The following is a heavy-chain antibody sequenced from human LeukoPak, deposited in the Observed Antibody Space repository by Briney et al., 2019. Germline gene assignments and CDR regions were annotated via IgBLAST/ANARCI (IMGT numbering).Heavy chain of an antibody. CDR2: IIPIFGTA. CDR1: GGTFSSYA. V-gene: IGHV1-69*13. Sequence: GASVKVSCKASGGTFSSYAISWVRQAPGQGLEWMGGIIPIFGTANYAQKFQGRVTITADESTSTAYMELSSLRSEDTAVYYCARVPKRSLSWFDPWGQGTLVTVSS. J-gene: IGHJ5*02. D-gene: IGHD3-10*01. CDR3: ARVPKRSLSWFDP.